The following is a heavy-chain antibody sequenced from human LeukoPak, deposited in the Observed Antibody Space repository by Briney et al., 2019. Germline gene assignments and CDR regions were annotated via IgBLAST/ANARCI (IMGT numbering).Heavy chain of an antibody. Sequence: GSLRLSCAASGFIFSSYWMSWVRQPPGKGLEWIGEINHSGSTNYNPSLKSRVTISVDTSKNQFSLKLSSVTAADTAVYYCANPARDFADSGAITWWGQGTLVTVSS. V-gene: IGHV4-34*08. CDR3: ANPARDFADSGAITW. CDR2: INHSGST. CDR1: GFIFSSYW. J-gene: IGHJ4*02. D-gene: IGHD4-17*01.